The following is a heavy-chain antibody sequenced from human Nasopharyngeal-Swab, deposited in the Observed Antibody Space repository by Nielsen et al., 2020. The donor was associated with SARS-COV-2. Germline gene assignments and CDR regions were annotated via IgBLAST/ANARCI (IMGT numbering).Heavy chain of an antibody. CDR3: AKDLLLWFGELRFGGGAFDI. J-gene: IGHJ3*02. CDR2: ISGSGVST. D-gene: IGHD3-10*01. CDR1: GFTFPTYA. Sequence: GGSLRLSCAASGFTFPTYAMSWVRQAPGNGLEWVSAISGSGVSTYYADSVKGRFTISRDNSKNTLYLQMNSLRAEDTAVYYCAKDLLLWFGELRFGGGAFDIWGQGTMVTVSS. V-gene: IGHV3-23*01.